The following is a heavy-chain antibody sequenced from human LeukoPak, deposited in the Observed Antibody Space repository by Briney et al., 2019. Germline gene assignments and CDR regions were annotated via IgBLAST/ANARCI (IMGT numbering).Heavy chain of an antibody. CDR1: GFTFKLYT. CDR3: VGTFTVFGVVSTIE. J-gene: IGHJ4*02. V-gene: IGHV3-23*01. D-gene: IGHD3-3*01. Sequence: PGGSLRLSCAAFGFTFKLYTMNWVRQAPGKGLEWVSSISFSGDNRGDNTYYADSARGRFSISRDNSQNTVFLQMSSLRVDDTAAYYCVGTFTVFGVVSTIEWGQGTLVTVSS. CDR2: ISFSGDNRGDNT.